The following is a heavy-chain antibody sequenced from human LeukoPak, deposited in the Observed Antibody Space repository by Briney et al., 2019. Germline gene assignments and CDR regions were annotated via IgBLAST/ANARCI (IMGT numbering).Heavy chain of an antibody. CDR2: IYSGGST. CDR3: ARDTPRYYDFWSGYYYGMDV. D-gene: IGHD3-3*01. CDR1: GFTVSSNY. J-gene: IGHJ6*02. Sequence: PGGSLRLSCAACGFTVSSNYMSWVRQAPGKGQEWVSVIYSGGSTYYADSVKGRFTISRDNSKNTLYLQMNSLRAEDTAVYYCARDTPRYYDFWSGYYYGMDVWGQGTTVTVSS. V-gene: IGHV3-53*01.